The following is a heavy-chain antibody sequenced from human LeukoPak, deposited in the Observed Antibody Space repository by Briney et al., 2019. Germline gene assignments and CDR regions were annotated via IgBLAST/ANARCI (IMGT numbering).Heavy chain of an antibody. V-gene: IGHV3-23*01. CDR1: GFTFSSYA. CDR3: AKSTGIVVVPAAIMDY. D-gene: IGHD2-2*02. CDR2: ISGSGGST. Sequence: GGSLRLSCAASGFTFSSYAMSWVRQAPGKGPEWVSAISGSGGSTYYADSVKGRFTISRDNSKNTLYLQMNSLRAEDTAVYYCAKSTGIVVVPAAIMDYWGQGTLVTVSS. J-gene: IGHJ4*02.